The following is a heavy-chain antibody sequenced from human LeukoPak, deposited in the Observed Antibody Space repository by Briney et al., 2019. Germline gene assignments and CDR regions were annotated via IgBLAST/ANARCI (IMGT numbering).Heavy chain of an antibody. Sequence: ASVKVSCKASGYTFTGYYMHWVRQAPGQGLEWMGRINPNSGGTNYAQKFQGRVTITRDTSISTAYMEPSRLRSDDTAVYYCGRSVRGDYVWGSYRQGFDYWGQGTLVTVSS. V-gene: IGHV1-2*06. J-gene: IGHJ4*02. CDR1: GYTFTGYY. CDR3: GRSVRGDYVWGSYRQGFDY. CDR2: INPNSGGT. D-gene: IGHD3-16*02.